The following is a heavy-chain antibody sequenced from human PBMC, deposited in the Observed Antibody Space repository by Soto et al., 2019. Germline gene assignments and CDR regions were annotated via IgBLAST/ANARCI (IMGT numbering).Heavy chain of an antibody. V-gene: IGHV3-33*01. Sequence: GGSLRLSCAASGFTFSSYGMHWVRQAPGKGLEWVAVIWYDGSNKYYADSVKGRFTISRDNSKNTLYLQMNSLRVEDTAVYYCARDGGTAMVTSLSYFDYWGQGTLVTVSS. CDR1: GFTFSSYG. CDR2: IWYDGSNK. CDR3: ARDGGTAMVTSLSYFDY. J-gene: IGHJ4*02. D-gene: IGHD5-18*01.